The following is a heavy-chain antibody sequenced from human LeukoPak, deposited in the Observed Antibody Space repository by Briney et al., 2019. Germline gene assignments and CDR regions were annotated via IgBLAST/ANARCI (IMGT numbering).Heavy chain of an antibody. CDR2: ISWNSGSI. Sequence: GGSLRLSCAASGFTFDDYAMHWVRQAPGKGLEWVSGISWNSGSIGYADSVKGRFTISRDNAKNSLYLQMNSLRAEDTALYYCAKGHNWNDGASDYWGQGTLVTVSS. CDR3: AKGHNWNDGASDY. CDR1: GFTFDDYA. J-gene: IGHJ4*02. D-gene: IGHD1-20*01. V-gene: IGHV3-9*01.